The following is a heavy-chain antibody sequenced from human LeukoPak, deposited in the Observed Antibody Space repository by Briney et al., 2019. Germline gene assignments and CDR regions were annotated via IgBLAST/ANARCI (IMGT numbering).Heavy chain of an antibody. D-gene: IGHD2-2*01. CDR2: MNPNSGNT. CDR3: ARDHGCSSTSCYEFVSNWFDP. J-gene: IGHJ5*02. V-gene: IGHV1-8*01. CDR1: GYTFTSYD. Sequence: GASVKVSCKASGYTFTSYDINWVRQATGQGLEWMGWMNPNSGNTGYAQKFQGRVTMTRNTSISTAYMELSSLRSEDTAVYYCARDHGCSSTSCYEFVSNWFDPWGQGTLVTVSS.